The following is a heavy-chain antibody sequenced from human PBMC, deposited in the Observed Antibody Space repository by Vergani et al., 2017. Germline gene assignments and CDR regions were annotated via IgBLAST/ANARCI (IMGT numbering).Heavy chain of an antibody. Sequence: EVQLVESGGGVVRPGGSLRLSCAASGFTFGDSDMNWVRQAPGKGLEWVSRVKWNGDSSVYADSVKGRFTISRDNAKNSLYLQMTSLRAEDTAFYYCARRGSWNTYYFDSWGQGALVTVSS. J-gene: IGHJ4*02. D-gene: IGHD3-10*01. CDR3: ARRGSWNTYYFDS. CDR1: GFTFGDSD. V-gene: IGHV3-20*04. CDR2: VKWNGDSS.